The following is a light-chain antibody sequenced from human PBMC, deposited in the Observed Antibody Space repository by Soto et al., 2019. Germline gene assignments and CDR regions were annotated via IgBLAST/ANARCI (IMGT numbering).Light chain of an antibody. Sequence: DIQMTQSPSTLSASVGDRVTITCRASQTISSWLAWYQQKPGKAPKLLIYKASTLESGVPSRFSGGESGTEFTLTISSLQPDDFATYCQQYNSYSPYTFGQGTKLEIK. CDR3: QQYNSYSPYT. V-gene: IGKV1-5*03. J-gene: IGKJ2*01. CDR2: KAS. CDR1: QTISSW.